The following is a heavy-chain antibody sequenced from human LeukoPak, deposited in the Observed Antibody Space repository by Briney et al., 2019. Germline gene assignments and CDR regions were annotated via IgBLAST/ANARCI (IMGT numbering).Heavy chain of an antibody. CDR1: GYTFTGYY. Sequence: ASVKVSCKASGYTFTGYYMHWVRQAPGQGLEWMGWINPNSGGTNYAQKFQGRVTMTRDTSISTAYMELSRLRSDDTAVYYCASYYYDFWSGYLWDAFDIWGQGTMVTVS. J-gene: IGHJ3*02. CDR3: ASYYYDFWSGYLWDAFDI. D-gene: IGHD3-3*01. V-gene: IGHV1-2*02. CDR2: INPNSGGT.